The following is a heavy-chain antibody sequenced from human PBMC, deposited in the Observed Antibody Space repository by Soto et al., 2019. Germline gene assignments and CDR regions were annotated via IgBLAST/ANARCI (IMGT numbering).Heavy chain of an antibody. CDR2: IYRTGST. J-gene: IGHJ4*02. D-gene: IGHD1-7*01. CDR3: ASRDPGTSVDY. V-gene: IGHV4-4*02. CDR1: GGSFSSNNW. Sequence: ASETLSLTCAVSGGSFSSNNWWTWVRQPPGQGLEWIGEIYRTGSTNYNPSLKSRVTISLDKSENQFSLKVTSLAAADTAVYYCASRDPGTSVDYWGQGTLVTVSS.